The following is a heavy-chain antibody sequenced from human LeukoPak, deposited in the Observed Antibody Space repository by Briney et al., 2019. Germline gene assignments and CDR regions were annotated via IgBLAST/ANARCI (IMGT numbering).Heavy chain of an antibody. D-gene: IGHD2-15*01. CDR1: GYTLTELS. Sequence: ASVKVSCKVSGYTLTELSMHWVRQAPGQGLEWMGIINPSGGSTSYAQKFQGRVTMTRDTSTSTVYMELSSLRSEDTAVYYCARDLDIVVVVAAYPDYWGQGTLVTVSS. CDR2: INPSGGST. CDR3: ARDLDIVVVVAAYPDY. V-gene: IGHV1-46*01. J-gene: IGHJ4*02.